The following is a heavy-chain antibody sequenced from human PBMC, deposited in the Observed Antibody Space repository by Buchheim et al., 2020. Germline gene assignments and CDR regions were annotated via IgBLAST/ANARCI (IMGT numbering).Heavy chain of an antibody. CDR1: GFTVSSNY. CDR3: ARGVSWPYGGYVVRDY. J-gene: IGHJ4*02. CDR2: IYSGGST. Sequence: EVQLVESGGGLVQPGGSLRLSCAASGFTVSSNYMSWVRQAPGKGLEWVSVIYSGGSTYYADSVKGRFTISRDNSKNTLYLQMNSRRAEDTAVYYCARGVSWPYGGYVVRDYWGQGTL. V-gene: IGHV3-66*01. D-gene: IGHD5-12*01.